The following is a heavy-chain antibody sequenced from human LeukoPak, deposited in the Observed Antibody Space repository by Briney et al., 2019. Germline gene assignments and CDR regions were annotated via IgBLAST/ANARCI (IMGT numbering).Heavy chain of an antibody. CDR1: GFTFSNYA. Sequence: PGGSLRLSCAASGFTFSNYAMNWVRQAPGKGLEWVANIKQDGSEKYYVDSVKGRFTISRDNAKNSLYLQMNSLRAEDTAVYYCASTYYDFWSPSGYYYMDVWGKGTTVTVSS. V-gene: IGHV3-7*01. CDR2: IKQDGSEK. J-gene: IGHJ6*03. CDR3: ASTYYDFWSPSGYYYMDV. D-gene: IGHD3-3*01.